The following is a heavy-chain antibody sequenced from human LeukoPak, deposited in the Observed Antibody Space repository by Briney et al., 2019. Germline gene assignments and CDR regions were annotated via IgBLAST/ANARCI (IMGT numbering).Heavy chain of an antibody. CDR2: INPNSGGT. J-gene: IGHJ4*02. CDR3: AREVEGYCSGGACLDY. V-gene: IGHV1-2*02. Sequence: GASVKVSCKASGYAFTAYYVHWVRQAPGQGLEWMGWINPNSGGTNYAQNFQGRVTMTRDTSISTAYMELSRLRSDDTAVYYCAREVEGYCSGGACLDYWGQGTLVIVSS. D-gene: IGHD2-15*01. CDR1: GYAFTAYY.